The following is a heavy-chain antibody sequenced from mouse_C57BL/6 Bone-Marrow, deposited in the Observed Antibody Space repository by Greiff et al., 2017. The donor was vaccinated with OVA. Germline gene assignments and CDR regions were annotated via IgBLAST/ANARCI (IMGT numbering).Heavy chain of an antibody. Sequence: EVKLQESGAELVRPGASVKLSCTASGFNIKDDYMHWVKQRPEQGLEWIGWIDPETGDTEYASKFQGKATLTADKSSNTAYLQLSILTSEDTAVYYYTTKGGWMAYWGQGTLVTVSA. V-gene: IGHV14-4*01. CDR1: GFNIKDDY. J-gene: IGHJ3*01. CDR2: IDPETGDT. CDR3: TTKGGWMAY.